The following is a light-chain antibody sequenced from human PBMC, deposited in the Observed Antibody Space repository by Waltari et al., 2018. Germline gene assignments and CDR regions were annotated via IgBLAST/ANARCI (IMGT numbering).Light chain of an antibody. CDR2: SAS. CDR3: QQYDDWPPYT. V-gene: IGKV3D-15*01. J-gene: IGKJ2*01. CDR1: QSINMN. Sequence: EIVMTQSPVILSVSPGERATLSCRASQSINMNLAWYQQKPGQAPRLLIYSASTRATGIPARFRGSGSGTEFTLAISSMQSEDFAVYFCQQYDDWPPYTVGQGTKLEIK.